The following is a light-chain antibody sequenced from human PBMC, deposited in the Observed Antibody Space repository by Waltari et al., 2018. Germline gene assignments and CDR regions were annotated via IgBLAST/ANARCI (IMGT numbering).Light chain of an antibody. V-gene: IGKV3-11*01. CDR2: DAS. Sequence: IVLTQSPATLSLSPGERVTLSCRASYTITTYLAWYQQRPGQARRLLIYDASNRATGIPARFSGSGFGTDFTLTISSLEPEDFSVYYCQHRSGAWWVFGQGTKLEIK. CDR1: YTITTY. J-gene: IGKJ2*01. CDR3: QHRSGAWWV.